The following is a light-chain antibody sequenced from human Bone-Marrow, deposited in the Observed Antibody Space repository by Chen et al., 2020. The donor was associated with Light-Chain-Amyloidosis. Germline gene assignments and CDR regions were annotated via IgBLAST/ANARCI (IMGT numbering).Light chain of an antibody. CDR1: SGSIATNY. V-gene: IGLV6-57*01. CDR2: EDD. Sequence: NFMLTQPHSVSESPGKTVIISCTRSSGSIATNYVQWYQQRPGSSPPTVISEDDQRPSGVPDRFSVSIDRSSNSASLTIAGLKTEDEADYYCQSYQGSSQGVFGGGTKLTVL. CDR3: QSYQGSSQGV. J-gene: IGLJ3*02.